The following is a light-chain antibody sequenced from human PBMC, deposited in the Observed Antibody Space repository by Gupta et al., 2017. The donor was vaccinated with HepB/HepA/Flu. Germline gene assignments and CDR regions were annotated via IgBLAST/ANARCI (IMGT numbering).Light chain of an antibody. J-gene: IGKJ4*01. V-gene: IGKV1-39*01. CDR3: QETYDTPRT. CDR2: AAS. Sequence: DTQITQPPSSLSASVGDRVTITCRASQSISSYLNWYQQKPGKAPELLIYAASTVQTGVPSRFSGSGSGTDFTLTVSRLQPEDFATYYCQETYDTPRTFGGGTKVEIK. CDR1: QSISSY.